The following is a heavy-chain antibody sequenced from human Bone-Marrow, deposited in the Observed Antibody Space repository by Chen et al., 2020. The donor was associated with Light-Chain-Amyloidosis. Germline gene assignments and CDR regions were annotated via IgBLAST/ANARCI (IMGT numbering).Heavy chain of an antibody. CDR2: IRHSGTT. V-gene: IGHV4-38-2*02. J-gene: IGHJ4*02. CDR1: AYSISSGYC. CDR3: ARDSGPFDY. Sequence: QVQVQESGPGLVKPSETLSLTCAVSAYSISSGYCWGWIRQPPGKGLEWIGSIRHSGTTYYNPSRKSRVTISVDTSKNQFSLKLTSVTAADTAVYYCARDSGPFDYWGQGTLVTVSS.